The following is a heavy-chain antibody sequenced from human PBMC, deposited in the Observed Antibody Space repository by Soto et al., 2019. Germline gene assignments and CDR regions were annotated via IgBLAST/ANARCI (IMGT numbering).Heavy chain of an antibody. CDR3: ARGYSSGWYRGWFDP. CDR1: GGSFSSGGFY. J-gene: IGHJ5*02. Sequence: SETLSLTCSIPGGSFSSGGFYWGWMRQVPGRGLEWIGHVYNTETTRYTLPLRTRLTMSIGTSANLFSMKLTSVTAADTAIYSCARGYSSGWYRGWFDPWGQGTLVTVSS. V-gene: IGHV4-31*03. CDR2: VYNTETT. D-gene: IGHD6-13*01.